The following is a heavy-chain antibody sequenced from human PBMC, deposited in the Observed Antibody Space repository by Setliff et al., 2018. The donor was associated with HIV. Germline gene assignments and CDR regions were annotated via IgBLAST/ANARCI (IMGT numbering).Heavy chain of an antibody. Sequence: AASVKVSCKASTFTLNGYFLHWVRQAPGQGLEWMGWINPDSGGTNYAPKFQGRVTMTRDTSISTVYMELRRLKPNDTAVYYCAGGEIYGVMTFDHWGQGTLVTVSS. CDR3: AGGEIYGVMTFDH. CDR1: TFTLNGYF. J-gene: IGHJ5*02. V-gene: IGHV1-2*02. CDR2: INPDSGGT. D-gene: IGHD3-10*01.